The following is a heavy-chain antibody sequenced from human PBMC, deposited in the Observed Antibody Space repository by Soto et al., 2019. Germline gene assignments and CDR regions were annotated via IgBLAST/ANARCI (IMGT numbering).Heavy chain of an antibody. CDR3: VRDERPAYYDILTGYYIYYGMDV. D-gene: IGHD3-9*01. CDR1: GYTFTVYY. J-gene: IGHJ6*02. Sequence: ASVKVSSTASGYTFTVYYMHWVRQAPGQGLEWMEWINPNSGGTNYAQKFQGRVTMTRETSISTAYMELSRLRSEDTAVYYCVRDERPAYYDILTGYYIYYGMDVWGQGTTVTVTS. V-gene: IGHV1-2*02. CDR2: INPNSGGT.